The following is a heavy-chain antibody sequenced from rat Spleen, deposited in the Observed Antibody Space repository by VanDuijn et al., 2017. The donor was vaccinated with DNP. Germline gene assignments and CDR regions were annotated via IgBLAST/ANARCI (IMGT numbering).Heavy chain of an antibody. Sequence: EVKLVESGGGLVQPGRSLKLSCATSGFNFNDYWMGWVRQAPGKGLEWIGEINTDTSSVNYSPSLKDKFTISRDSAQNTLFLQMSKLGSEDTAIYHCAKGPNYGGDSDYFDYWGQGVMVTVSS. D-gene: IGHD1-11*01. CDR2: INTDTSSV. V-gene: IGHV4-2*01. J-gene: IGHJ2*01. CDR1: GFNFNDYW. CDR3: AKGPNYGGDSDYFDY.